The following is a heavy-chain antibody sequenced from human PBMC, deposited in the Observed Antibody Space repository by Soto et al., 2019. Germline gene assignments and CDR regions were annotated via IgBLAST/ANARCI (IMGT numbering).Heavy chain of an antibody. V-gene: IGHV4-30-2*01. CDR2: IYHSGST. CDR1: GGSISSGGYS. Sequence: NPSETLSLTCAVSGGSISSGGYSWSWIRQPPGKGLEWIGYIYHSGSTYYNPSLKSRVTISVDTSKNQFSLKLSSVTAADTAVYYCARTYSSGWLLRGPNYYFDYWGQGTLVTVSS. D-gene: IGHD6-19*01. J-gene: IGHJ4*02. CDR3: ARTYSSGWLLRGPNYYFDY.